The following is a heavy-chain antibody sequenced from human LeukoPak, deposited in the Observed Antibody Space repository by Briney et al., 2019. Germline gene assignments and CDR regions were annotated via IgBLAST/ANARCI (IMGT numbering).Heavy chain of an antibody. CDR1: GYTFSDYY. CDR2: INPNSGDT. Sequence: ASVKVSCKTSGYTFSDYYIHWIRQAPGQGLEWVGWINPNSGDTDYAQKFQGRVIVTRDTSISTAYMELGRLRSDDTAVYYCARGTDLYRYYYYYMDVWGKGTTVTVSS. D-gene: IGHD3-16*02. V-gene: IGHV1-2*02. J-gene: IGHJ6*03. CDR3: ARGTDLYRYYYYYMDV.